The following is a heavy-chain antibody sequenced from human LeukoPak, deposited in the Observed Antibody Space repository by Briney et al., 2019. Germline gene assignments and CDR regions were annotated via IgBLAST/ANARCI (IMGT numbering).Heavy chain of an antibody. CDR2: ISSSSSYI. D-gene: IGHD6-19*01. CDR3: ARAAGYSSGWYDAFDI. J-gene: IGHJ3*02. CDR1: GFTFSSYG. Sequence: GGSLRLSCAASGFTFSSYGMSWVRQAPGKGLEWVSSISSSSSYIYYADSVKGRFTISRDNAKNSLYLQMNSLRAEDTAVYYCARAAGYSSGWYDAFDIWGQGTMVTVSS. V-gene: IGHV3-21*01.